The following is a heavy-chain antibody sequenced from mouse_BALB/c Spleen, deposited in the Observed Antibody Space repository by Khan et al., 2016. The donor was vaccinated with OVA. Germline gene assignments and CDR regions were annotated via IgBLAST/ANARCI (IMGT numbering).Heavy chain of an antibody. V-gene: IGHV2-2*01. Sequence: VQLVESGPGLVQPSQSLSITCTVSGFSLNTYGIHWIRQSQGKGLEWLGVIRSGGTTDYNGAFISRLNITKDNSKSQVFFKMNSLQADDTALYFCARNSYMYDFTYWGQGTLVTVSA. D-gene: IGHD2-14*01. J-gene: IGHJ3*01. CDR3: ARNSYMYDFTY. CDR2: IRSGGTT. CDR1: GFSLNTYG.